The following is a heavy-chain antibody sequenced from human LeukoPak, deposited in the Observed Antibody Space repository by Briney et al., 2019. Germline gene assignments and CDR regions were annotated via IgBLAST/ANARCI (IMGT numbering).Heavy chain of an antibody. CDR1: GGSIGSYY. CDR3: ARDRDGYNRFDF. D-gene: IGHD5-24*01. V-gene: IGHV4-59*01. J-gene: IGHJ4*02. Sequence: SETLSLTCTVSGGSIGSYYWSWIRQPPGKGLEWIGYIYYSGSTNYNPSLKSLVTISVDTSKNQFSLKLNSVTAADTAVYYCARDRDGYNRFDFWGQGTLVTVSS. CDR2: IYYSGST.